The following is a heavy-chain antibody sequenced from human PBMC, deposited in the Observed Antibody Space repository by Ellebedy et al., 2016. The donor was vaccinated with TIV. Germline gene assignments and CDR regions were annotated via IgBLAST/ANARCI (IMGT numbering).Heavy chain of an antibody. V-gene: IGHV3-23*01. J-gene: IGHJ4*02. CDR1: GFTFSRHA. CDR2: ITATGGTT. D-gene: IGHD2-21*02. Sequence: ESLKISCAASGFTFSRHAMSRVRLTPMKGLEWVSHITATGGTTYYADSVKGRFTISRDNSKNTLYLQMNSLRADDTAVYYCTRRRAVTSIRYFYYWGQGTLVTVSS. CDR3: TRRRAVTSIRYFYY.